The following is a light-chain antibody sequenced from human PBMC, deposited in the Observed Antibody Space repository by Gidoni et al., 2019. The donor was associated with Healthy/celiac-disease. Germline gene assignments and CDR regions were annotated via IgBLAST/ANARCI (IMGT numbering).Light chain of an antibody. V-gene: IGKV4-1*01. Sequence: DIVMTQSPDSLAVSLSERATINCKSSQSVLYSSNNKNYLAWYQQKPGQPPKLLIYWASTRESGVPDRFSGSGSGTDFTLTISSLQAEDVAVYYCQQYYSTPLTLGGGTKVEIK. CDR1: QSVLYSSNNKNY. J-gene: IGKJ4*01. CDR2: WAS. CDR3: QQYYSTPLT.